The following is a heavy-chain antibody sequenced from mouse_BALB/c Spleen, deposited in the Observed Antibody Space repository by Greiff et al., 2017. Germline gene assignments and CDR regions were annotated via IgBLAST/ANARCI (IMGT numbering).Heavy chain of an antibody. Sequence: EVKLQESGAELVRSGASVKLSCTASGFNIKDYYMHWVKQRPEQGLEWIGWIDPENGDTEYAPKFQGKATMTADTSSNTAYLQLSSLTSEDTAVYYCTYGLRAMDYWGQGTSVTVSS. CDR1: GFNIKDYY. D-gene: IGHD1-2*01. V-gene: IGHV14-4*02. CDR2: IDPENGDT. CDR3: TYGLRAMDY. J-gene: IGHJ4*01.